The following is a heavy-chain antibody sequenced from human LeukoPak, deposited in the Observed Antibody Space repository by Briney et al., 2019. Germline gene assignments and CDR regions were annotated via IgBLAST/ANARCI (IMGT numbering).Heavy chain of an antibody. J-gene: IGHJ4*02. CDR3: ARDYGGKFDY. V-gene: IGHV4-39*07. CDR2: IYYSGGT. D-gene: IGHD4-17*01. Sequence: KSSETLSLTCSVSGGSISSRNYYWGWIRQPPGKKLEWIGSIYYSGGTYYNPSLKSRVTISVDTSKNQFSLKLSSVAAADAAVYYCARDYGGKFDYWGQGTLVTVSS. CDR1: GGSISSRNYY.